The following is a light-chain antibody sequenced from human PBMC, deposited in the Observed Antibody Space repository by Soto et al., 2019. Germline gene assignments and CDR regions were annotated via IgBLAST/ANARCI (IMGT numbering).Light chain of an antibody. Sequence: EIVLTQSPGTLSLSPGERATLSCRASQSVRNNYLAWYQQKSGQAPRLLISGASSRATGIPDRFSGSGSGTDLTLTISRLEPEDFSVYYCQHYGTSLWAFGQGTKVEIK. CDR3: QHYGTSLWA. V-gene: IGKV3-20*01. J-gene: IGKJ1*01. CDR2: GAS. CDR1: QSVRNNY.